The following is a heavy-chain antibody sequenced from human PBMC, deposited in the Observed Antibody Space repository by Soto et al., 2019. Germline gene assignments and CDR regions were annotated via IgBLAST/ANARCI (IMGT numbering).Heavy chain of an antibody. CDR3: ARGPGYYGDLYFDY. D-gene: IGHD4-17*01. CDR1: GGSFSGYY. V-gene: IGHV4-34*01. CDR2: INHSGST. Sequence: SETLSLTCAVYGGSFSGYYWSWIRQPPGKGLEWIGEINHSGSTNYNPSLKSRVTISVDTSKNQFSLKLSSVTAADTAVYYCARGPGYYGDLYFDYCGQAPLGTVST. J-gene: IGHJ4*02.